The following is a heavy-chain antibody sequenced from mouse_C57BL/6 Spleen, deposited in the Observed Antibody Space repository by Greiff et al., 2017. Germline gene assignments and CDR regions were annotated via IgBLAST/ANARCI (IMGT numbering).Heavy chain of an antibody. CDR2: IRSKSNNYAT. D-gene: IGHD5-5*01. J-gene: IGHJ2*01. CDR1: GFSFNTYA. Sequence: GGGLVQPKGSLKLSCAASGFSFNTYAMNWVRQAPGKGLEWVARIRSKSNNYATYYADSVKDRFTISRDDSESMLYLQMNTLKTEDTAMYYCVRQRAYLTLGYWGQGTTLTVSS. V-gene: IGHV10-1*01. CDR3: VRQRAYLTLGY.